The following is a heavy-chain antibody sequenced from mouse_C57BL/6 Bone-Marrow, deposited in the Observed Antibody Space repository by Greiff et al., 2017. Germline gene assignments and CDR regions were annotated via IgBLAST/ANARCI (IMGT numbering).Heavy chain of an antibody. CDR2: ISDGGSYT. Sequence: EVKLMESGGGLVKPGGSLKLSCAASGFTFSSYAMSWVRQTPEKRLEWVATISDGGSYTYYPDNVTGRFTISRDNAKNNLYLQMSHLKSEDTAMYYCARDRDWDVWFAYWGQWTLVTVSA. V-gene: IGHV5-4*03. D-gene: IGHD4-1*01. J-gene: IGHJ3*01. CDR1: GFTFSSYA. CDR3: ARDRDWDVWFAY.